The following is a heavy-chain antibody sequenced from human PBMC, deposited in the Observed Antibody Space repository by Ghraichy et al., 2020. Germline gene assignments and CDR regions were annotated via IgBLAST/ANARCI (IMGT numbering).Heavy chain of an antibody. CDR3: ARGQSRGVLSRSRYYFDY. Sequence: GSLRLSCAASGFTVSSNYMSWVRQAPGKGLEWVSVIYSGGSTYYADSVKGRFTISRDNSKNTLYLQMNSLRAEDTAVYYCARGQSRGVLSRSRYYFDYWGQGTLVTVSS. J-gene: IGHJ4*02. CDR2: IYSGGST. D-gene: IGHD1-26*01. CDR1: GFTVSSNY. V-gene: IGHV3-53*01.